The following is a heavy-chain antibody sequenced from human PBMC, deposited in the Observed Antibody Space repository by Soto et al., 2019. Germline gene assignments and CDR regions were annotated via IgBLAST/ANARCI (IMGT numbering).Heavy chain of an antibody. V-gene: IGHV4-4*07. Sequence: SETLSLTCTVSGAPISSYFWTWIRQPAGKGLDWIGRISTSGTTNYNPSLKSRVTMSVDTPKNHFSLNLSSVTAADTAVYYCAREAGPDRWFDPWGQGTLVTVSS. CDR1: GAPISSYF. CDR3: AREAGPDRWFDP. J-gene: IGHJ5*02. CDR2: ISTSGTT. D-gene: IGHD6-19*01.